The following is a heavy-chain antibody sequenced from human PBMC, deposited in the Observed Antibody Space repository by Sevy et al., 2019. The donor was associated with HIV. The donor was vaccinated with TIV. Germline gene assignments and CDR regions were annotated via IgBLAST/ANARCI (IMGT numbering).Heavy chain of an antibody. Sequence: ASVKVSCKASGYTFTGYYMHWVRQAPGQGLEWMGWINPNSGGTNYAQKFQGRVTMTRDTSISTAYMELSRLRSDDTAVYYCATDFWSGYYSGLRYNYYGMEVWGQGTTVTVSS. V-gene: IGHV1-2*02. J-gene: IGHJ6*02. CDR1: GYTFTGYY. CDR2: INPNSGGT. D-gene: IGHD3-3*01. CDR3: ATDFWSGYYSGLRYNYYGMEV.